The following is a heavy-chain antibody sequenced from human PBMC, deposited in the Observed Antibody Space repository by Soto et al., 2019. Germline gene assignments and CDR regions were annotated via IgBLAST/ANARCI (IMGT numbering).Heavy chain of an antibody. Sequence: SETLSLTCTVSGGSISRGGYYWSWIRQHPGKGLEWIGYIYYSGSTYYNPSLKSRVTISVDTSKNQFSLKLSSVTAADTAVYYCARGPRITIFGVVTHNFDYWGQGTLVTVSS. CDR2: IYYSGST. D-gene: IGHD3-3*01. J-gene: IGHJ4*02. CDR1: GGSISRGGYY. CDR3: ARGPRITIFGVVTHNFDY. V-gene: IGHV4-31*03.